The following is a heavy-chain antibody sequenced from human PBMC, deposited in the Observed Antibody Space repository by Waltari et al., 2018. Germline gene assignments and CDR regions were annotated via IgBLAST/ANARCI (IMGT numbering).Heavy chain of an antibody. V-gene: IGHV4-4*02. CDR3: ARDRGRGLYLDT. CDR1: GDSMSTSDY. Sequence: QLQLQESGPGLVKPSGTLSLICAVSGDSMSTSDYWSWVRQPPGKGLEWIGQVRGAGKTNYNPSFASRVTMSLDTSTDHFALKLTSATAADTALYYCARDRGRGLYLDTWGQGTLVTVSP. CDR2: VRGAGKT. J-gene: IGHJ4*02. D-gene: IGHD1-1*01.